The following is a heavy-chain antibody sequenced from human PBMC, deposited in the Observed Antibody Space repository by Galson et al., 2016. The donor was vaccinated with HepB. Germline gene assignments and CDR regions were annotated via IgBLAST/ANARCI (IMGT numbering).Heavy chain of an antibody. J-gene: IGHJ4*02. Sequence: TLSLTCAVSPGSISSGGYSWNWIRQPPGKDLEWIGNIYHGGSTYYNPSLKSRVTISVDSSKNQFSLKMNSVTAADTAVYYCARGAAGKDLDYWGQGNLVTVSS. CDR2: IYHGGST. D-gene: IGHD6-19*01. CDR3: ARGAAGKDLDY. CDR1: PGSISSGGYS. V-gene: IGHV4-30-2*01.